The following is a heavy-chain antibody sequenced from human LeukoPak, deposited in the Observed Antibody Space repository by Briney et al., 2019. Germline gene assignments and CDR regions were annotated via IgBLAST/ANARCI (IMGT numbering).Heavy chain of an antibody. Sequence: TGGSLRLSCAASGFTFSSYWMSWVRQAPGKGLEWVASIKEEGSEKHYVDSVKGRFTISRDNAKNSLYLQMNSLRAEDTAVYYCARGHYQLSWGQGILVTVSS. CDR1: GFTFSSYW. V-gene: IGHV3-7*01. CDR3: ARGHYQLS. J-gene: IGHJ5*02. CDR2: IKEEGSEK. D-gene: IGHD2-2*01.